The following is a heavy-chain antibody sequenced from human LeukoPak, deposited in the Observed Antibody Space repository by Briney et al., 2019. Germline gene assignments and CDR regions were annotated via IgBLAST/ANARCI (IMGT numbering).Heavy chain of an antibody. V-gene: IGHV4-30-4*01. Sequence: PSQTLSLTCTVSGGSISSGDYYWSWIRQPPGKGLEWIGYIYYSGSTYYNPSLKSRVTISVDTSKNQFSLKLSSVTAAVTAVYYCARGHGDYGGNWFDPWGQGTLVTVSS. CDR3: ARGHGDYGGNWFDP. J-gene: IGHJ5*02. CDR1: GGSISSGDYY. D-gene: IGHD4-17*01. CDR2: IYYSGST.